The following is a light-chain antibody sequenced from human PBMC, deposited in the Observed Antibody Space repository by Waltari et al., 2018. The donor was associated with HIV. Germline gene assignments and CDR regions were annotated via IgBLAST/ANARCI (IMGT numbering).Light chain of an antibody. CDR2: DVS. V-gene: IGLV2-23*02. CDR3: CSYAGKSTYV. J-gene: IGLJ1*01. Sequence: QSALTQPASVSGSPGQSITISCTGTRNDIGSYNLVSWYQQYPGKARQLLIFDVSRRPSGISNRFSGSKSANTASLTISGLQLEDEANYYCCSYAGKSTYVFGTGTEITVL. CDR1: RNDIGSYNL.